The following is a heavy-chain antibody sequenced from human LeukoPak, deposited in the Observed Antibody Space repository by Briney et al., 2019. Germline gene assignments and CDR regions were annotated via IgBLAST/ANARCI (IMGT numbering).Heavy chain of an antibody. CDR2: ISSSGSTI. V-gene: IGHV3-48*03. D-gene: IGHD3-3*01. J-gene: IGHJ4*02. CDR1: GFTFSSYE. Sequence: GGSLRLSCAASGFTFSSYEMNWVRQAPGKGLEWVSYISSSGSTIHYADSVRGRFTISRDNAKNSLYLQMNSLRAEDTAVYYCASFVFGVVISLDYWGQGTLVTVSS. CDR3: ASFVFGVVISLDY.